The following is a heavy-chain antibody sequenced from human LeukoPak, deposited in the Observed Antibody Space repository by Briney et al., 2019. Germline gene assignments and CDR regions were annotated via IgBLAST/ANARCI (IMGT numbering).Heavy chain of an antibody. CDR3: ARATTMIVVVITPEVWFDP. D-gene: IGHD3-22*01. CDR1: GYTFTGYY. J-gene: IGHJ5*02. CDR2: INPNSGGT. Sequence: ASVKVSRKASGYTFTGYYMHWVRQAPGQGLEWMGWINPNSGGTNYAQKFQGRVTMTRDTSISTAYMELSRLRSDDTAVYYCARATTMIVVVITPEVWFDPWGQGTLVTVSS. V-gene: IGHV1-2*02.